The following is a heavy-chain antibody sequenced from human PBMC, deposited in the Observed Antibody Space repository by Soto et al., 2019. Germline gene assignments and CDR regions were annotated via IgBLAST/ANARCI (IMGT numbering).Heavy chain of an antibody. CDR2: IYPGDSDT. CDR1: GYSFSSYW. CDR3: ARYCSGGSCCRPSYRFDY. Sequence: PGESLNISCKGSGYSFSSYWIGWVRQMPGQGPEWMGIIYPGDSDTRYSPSFQGQVTISADKSISTAYLQWSSLKASDTAMYYCARYCSGGSCCRPSYRFDYWGQGTLVTVSS. J-gene: IGHJ4*02. V-gene: IGHV5-51*01. D-gene: IGHD2-15*01.